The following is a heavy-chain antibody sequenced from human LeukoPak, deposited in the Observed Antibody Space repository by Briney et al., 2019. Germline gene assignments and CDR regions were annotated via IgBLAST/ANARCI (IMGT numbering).Heavy chain of an antibody. Sequence: GESLKISCKGSGYSLTSYWIGWVRQMPGKGLEWMGIIYPGDSDTRYSPSFQGQVTISPDKSISTAYLQWSSLKASDTAMYYCARSRGFPINYYDSSGYLDYWGQGTLVTVSS. CDR1: GYSLTSYW. D-gene: IGHD3-22*01. V-gene: IGHV5-51*01. J-gene: IGHJ4*02. CDR2: IYPGDSDT. CDR3: ARSRGFPINYYDSSGYLDY.